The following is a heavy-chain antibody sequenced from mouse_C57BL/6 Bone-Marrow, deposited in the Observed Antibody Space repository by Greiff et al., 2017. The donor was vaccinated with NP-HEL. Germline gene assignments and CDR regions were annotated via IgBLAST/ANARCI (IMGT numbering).Heavy chain of an antibody. CDR2: IYPRSGNT. J-gene: IGHJ3*01. CDR1: GYTFTSYG. D-gene: IGHD3-2*02. CDR3: ASRQLRLEVFAY. V-gene: IGHV1-81*01. Sequence: QVQLQQSGAELARPGASVKLSCKASGYTFTSYGISWVKQRTGQGLEWIGEIYPRSGNTYYNEKFKGKATLTADKSSSTAYMELRSLISEDSAVYFCASRQLRLEVFAYWGQGTLVTVSA.